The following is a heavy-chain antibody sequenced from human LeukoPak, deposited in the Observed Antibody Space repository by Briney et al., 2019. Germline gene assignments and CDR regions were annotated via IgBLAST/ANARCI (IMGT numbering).Heavy chain of an antibody. J-gene: IGHJ4*02. D-gene: IGHD6-13*01. V-gene: IGHV3-30-3*01. Sequence: PGGSLRLSCAASGFTFSSYAMHWVRQAPGKGLEWVAVISYDGSNKYYADSVKGRFTISRDNSKNTLYLQMNSLRAEDTAVYYCARDLGTLLDYWGQGTLVTVTS. CDR1: GFTFSSYA. CDR2: ISYDGSNK. CDR3: ARDLGTLLDY.